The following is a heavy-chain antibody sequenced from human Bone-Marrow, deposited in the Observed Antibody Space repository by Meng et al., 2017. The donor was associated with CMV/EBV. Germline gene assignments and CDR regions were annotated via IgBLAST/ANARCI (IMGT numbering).Heavy chain of an antibody. CDR2: IIPIFGTA. CDR1: GGTFSSYA. V-gene: IGHV1-69*05. Sequence: SVKVSCKASGGTFSSYAISWVRQAPGQGLEWMGGIIPIFGTANYAQKFQGRVTITTDESTSTAYMELSSLRSEDTAVYYCARGWEPDYYYYGMDVWGQGTTVTVSS. D-gene: IGHD1-14*01. CDR3: ARGWEPDYYYYGMDV. J-gene: IGHJ6*02.